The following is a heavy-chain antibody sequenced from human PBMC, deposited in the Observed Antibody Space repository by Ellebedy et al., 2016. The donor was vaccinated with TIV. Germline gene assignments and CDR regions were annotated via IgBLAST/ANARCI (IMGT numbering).Heavy chain of an antibody. D-gene: IGHD2-15*01. CDR3: AKSSGFCSGGSCYPFDF. CDR2: IDPSDSYT. CDR1: GYNFPTYW. Sequence: GESVKISXKGSGYNFPTYWISWVRKMPGKGLEWMGRIDPSDSYTNYSPSFQGHVTISADKSTSTVHLQWNSLKASDTAMYYCAKSSGFCSGGSCYPFDFWGQGTLVTVSS. V-gene: IGHV5-10-1*01. J-gene: IGHJ4*02.